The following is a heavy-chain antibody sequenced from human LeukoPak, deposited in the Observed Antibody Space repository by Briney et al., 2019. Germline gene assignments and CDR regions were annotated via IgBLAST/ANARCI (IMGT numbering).Heavy chain of an antibody. Sequence: SETLRLTCAVSGDSISGYYWSWIRQPPGKGLEWIAFIHTSGTTNYNPSLKSRVSISVDTSNNQFSLNVNSVTAADTAVYYCARGGASGEWFDPWGQGTLVTVSS. V-gene: IGHV4-4*09. J-gene: IGHJ5*02. CDR3: ARGGASGEWFDP. D-gene: IGHD6-25*01. CDR1: GDSISGYY. CDR2: IHTSGTT.